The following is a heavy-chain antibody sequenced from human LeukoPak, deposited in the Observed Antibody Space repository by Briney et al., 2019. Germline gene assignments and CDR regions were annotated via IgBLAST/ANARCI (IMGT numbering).Heavy chain of an antibody. D-gene: IGHD2-21*01. V-gene: IGHV1-2*02. CDR1: GYSFTEYY. CDR3: ARADRLHGGPYLIGP. CDR2: INPNNGDI. J-gene: IGHJ5*02. Sequence: APVKGSCKASGYSFTEYYMHWVRQAPGQGREWMGWINPNNGDIKSAQKFQGRVTMNRDTSITTVYMEVSWLTSDDTAIYYCARADRLHGGPYLIGPWGQGTLVTVSS.